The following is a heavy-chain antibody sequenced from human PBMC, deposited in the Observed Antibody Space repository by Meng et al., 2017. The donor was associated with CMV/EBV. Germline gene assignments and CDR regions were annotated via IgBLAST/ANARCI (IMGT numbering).Heavy chain of an antibody. D-gene: IGHD1-26*01. CDR2: INHSGST. CDR3: ARSRAIVGATGAYYYYYYGMDV. J-gene: IGHJ6*02. CDR1: GGSFSGYY. V-gene: IGHV4-34*01. Sequence: SETLSLTCAVYGGSFSGYYWSWIRQPPGKGLEWIGEINHSGSTNYNPSLKSRVTISVDTSKNQFSLKLSSVTAADTAVYYCARSRAIVGATGAYYYYYYGMDVWGQGTLVTVSS.